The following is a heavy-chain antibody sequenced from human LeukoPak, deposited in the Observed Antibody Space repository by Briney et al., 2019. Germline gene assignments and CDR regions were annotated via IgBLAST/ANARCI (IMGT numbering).Heavy chain of an antibody. CDR3: ARVAVSGPTGWFDS. D-gene: IGHD2-8*02. V-gene: IGHV3-21*01. J-gene: IGHJ5*01. Sequence: GGSLRLSCAASGFTFSNYVMNWVRQAPGKGLEWVSSISSTSAYIHYADSVKGRFTISRDNVDNVVYLEMNGLRAEDTATYYCARVAVSGPTGWFDSWGQGTLVIVSS. CDR2: ISSTSAYI. CDR1: GFTFSNYV.